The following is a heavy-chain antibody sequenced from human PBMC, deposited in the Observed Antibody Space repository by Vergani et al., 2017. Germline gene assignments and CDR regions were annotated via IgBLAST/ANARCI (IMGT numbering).Heavy chain of an antibody. V-gene: IGHV3-23*01. D-gene: IGHD3-22*01. Sequence: EVQLLESGGGLAQPGGSLRLSCVASGFSFSTYAMTWVRQAPGKGLEWVSTIGGSVGSGAANYAGSVKGRFTISRDDSKNMLYLQMNSLRAEDTAVYYCARLSYDTTPYLQGGYDCWGQGTLVSVSS. J-gene: IGHJ4*02. CDR1: GFSFSTYA. CDR3: ARLSYDTTPYLQGGYDC. CDR2: IGGSVGSGAA.